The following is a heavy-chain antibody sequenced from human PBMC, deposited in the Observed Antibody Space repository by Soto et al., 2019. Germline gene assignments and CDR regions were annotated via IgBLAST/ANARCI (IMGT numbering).Heavy chain of an antibody. D-gene: IGHD4-4*01. J-gene: IGHJ4*02. CDR3: ARALSPITVTPPWDY. Sequence: GGSLRLSCAASGFTFSSYSMSWVRQAPGKGLECVSAISASGGGTYYADSVKGRFTISRDNSKNTLYLQMNSLRGEDTALYYWARALSPITVTPPWDYGGQGTLVTVSS. CDR1: GFTFSSYS. V-gene: IGHV3-23*01. CDR2: ISASGGGT.